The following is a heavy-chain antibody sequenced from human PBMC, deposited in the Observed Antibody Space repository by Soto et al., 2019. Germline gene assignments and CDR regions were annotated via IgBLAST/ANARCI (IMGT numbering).Heavy chain of an antibody. D-gene: IGHD4-4*01. V-gene: IGHV1-18*01. J-gene: IGHJ4*02. Sequence: GASVKVSCKASGGTFGSYTISWVRQAPGQGLEWMGRISAYNGNTNYAQKLQGRVTMTTDTSTSTAYMELRSLRSDDTAVYYCARHANRNYGLYYFDYWGQGTLVTVSS. CDR2: ISAYNGNT. CDR1: GGTFGSYT. CDR3: ARHANRNYGLYYFDY.